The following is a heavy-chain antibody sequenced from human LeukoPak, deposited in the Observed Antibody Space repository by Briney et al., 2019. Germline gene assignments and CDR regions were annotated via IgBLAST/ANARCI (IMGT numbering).Heavy chain of an antibody. V-gene: IGHV1-69*13. CDR1: GGSFISYA. J-gene: IGHJ4*02. CDR3: VRDGSYYDSSGYYYLH. CDR2: ITPMFGTA. D-gene: IGHD3-22*01. Sequence: GAPVKVSCKASGGSFISYAISWVRQAPGQGLEWMGGITPMFGTANYAQKFQGRVTIAADESTSTAYMELSSLRSEDTAVYYCVRDGSYYDSSGYYYLHWGQGTLVTVSS.